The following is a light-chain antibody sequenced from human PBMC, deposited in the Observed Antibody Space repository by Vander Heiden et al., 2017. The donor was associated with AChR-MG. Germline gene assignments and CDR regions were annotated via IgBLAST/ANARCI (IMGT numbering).Light chain of an antibody. V-gene: IGKV1-5*01. CDR2: DAS. CDR3: HFGVT. CDR1: QSISSW. J-gene: IGKJ3*01. Sequence: DIQMTQSPSTLSASVGDRVTITCRASQSISSWLAWYQQKPGKAPKLLIYDASSLESGVPSRFSGSGSGTEFTRTISSLQPDDFATYYGHFGVTFGHGTKVDIK.